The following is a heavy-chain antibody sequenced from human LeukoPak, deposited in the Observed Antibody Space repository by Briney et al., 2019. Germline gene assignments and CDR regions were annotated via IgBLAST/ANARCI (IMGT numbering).Heavy chain of an antibody. Sequence: GRSLRLSCAASGFSFSSYGMHWVRQAPGKGLEWVAIIWYDGSNKYYADSVKGRFTISRDNSKNTLYLQMNSLRAEDTAVYYCAKDSTSSGWYYYYYYGMDVRGQGTTVTVSS. J-gene: IGHJ6*02. D-gene: IGHD6-19*01. CDR1: GFSFSSYG. CDR3: AKDSTSSGWYYYYYYGMDV. CDR2: IWYDGSNK. V-gene: IGHV3-33*06.